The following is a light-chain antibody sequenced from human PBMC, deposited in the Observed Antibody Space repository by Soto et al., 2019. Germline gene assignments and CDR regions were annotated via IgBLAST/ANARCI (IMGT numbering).Light chain of an antibody. CDR3: QQYAESPLT. J-gene: IGKJ4*01. CDR2: GAS. Sequence: ETVLTQSPGTVSLSPGESATLSCRASQSIGKSYLAWFQHKPGQAPRLLIYGASTRATGIPDRFRGSGSGTDFTLTVSRPESEDFAVYYCQQYAESPLTFGGGTKVDIK. CDR1: QSIGKSY. V-gene: IGKV3-20*01.